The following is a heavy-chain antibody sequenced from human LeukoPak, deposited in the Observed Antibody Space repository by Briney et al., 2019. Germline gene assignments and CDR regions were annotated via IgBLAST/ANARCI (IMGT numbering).Heavy chain of an antibody. CDR1: GFTFNNYA. D-gene: IGHD3-9*01. CDR2: ISGSGSST. J-gene: IGHJ2*01. V-gene: IGHV3-23*01. Sequence: GGSLRLSCAASGFTFNNYAMSWVRQAPGKGLEWVSSISGSGSSTHHVGSVKGRITISRDNSKNTLYLQMNSLRAEDTAVYYCAKVQLYDILAGYYWYFDVWGRGALVTVSS. CDR3: AKVQLYDILAGYYWYFDV.